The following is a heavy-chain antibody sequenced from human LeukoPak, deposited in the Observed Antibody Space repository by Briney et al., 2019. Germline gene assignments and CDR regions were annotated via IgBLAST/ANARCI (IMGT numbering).Heavy chain of an antibody. CDR3: TRGREDSRPNQDFDY. J-gene: IGHJ4*02. D-gene: IGHD3-22*01. CDR1: GGSISSSSYY. Sequence: PSETLSLTCTVSGGSISSSSYYWGWIRQPPGKGLEWIGEINHSGSTNYNPSLKSRVTISVDTSKNQFSLKLSSVTAADTAVYYCTRGREDSRPNQDFDYWGQGTLVTVSS. CDR2: INHSGST. V-gene: IGHV4-39*07.